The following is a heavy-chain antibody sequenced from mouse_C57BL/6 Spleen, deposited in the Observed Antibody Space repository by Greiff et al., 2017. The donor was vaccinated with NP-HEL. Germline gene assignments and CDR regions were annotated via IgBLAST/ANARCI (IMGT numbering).Heavy chain of an antibody. D-gene: IGHD4-1*01. J-gene: IGHJ1*03. CDR1: GYSITSGYD. Sequence: VQLKESGPGMVKPSQSLSLTCTVTGYSITSGYDWHWIRHFPGNKLEWMGYISYSGSTNYNPSLKSRISITHDTSKNHFFLKLNSVTTEDTATYYCARANWDPDWYFDVWGTGTTVTVSS. CDR3: ARANWDPDWYFDV. V-gene: IGHV3-1*01. CDR2: ISYSGST.